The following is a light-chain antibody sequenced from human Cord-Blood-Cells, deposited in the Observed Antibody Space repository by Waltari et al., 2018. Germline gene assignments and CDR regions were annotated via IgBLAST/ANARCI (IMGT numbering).Light chain of an antibody. CDR3: CSYAGSSTWV. V-gene: IGLV2-23*01. CDR2: EGS. Sequence: QSALTQPASVSGSPGQSITISCTGPSSDVGSYNLVSWYQPHPVKAPKLMHYEGSKRPSGVSNRFSGSKSGNTASLTIAGLQAEDEADYYCCSYAGSSTWVFGGGTKLTVL. J-gene: IGLJ2*01. CDR1: SSDVGSYNL.